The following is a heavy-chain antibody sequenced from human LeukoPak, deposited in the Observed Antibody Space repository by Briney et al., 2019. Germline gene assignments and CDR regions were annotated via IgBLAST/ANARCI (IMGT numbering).Heavy chain of an antibody. Sequence: PGGSLRLSCAGSGFTFSDFWMTWVRQTPGKGLEWVSYISSSSSTIYYADSVKGRFTISRDNAKNSLYLQMNSLRAEDTAVYYCARGHPLVSSSWYVYWGQGTLVTVSS. J-gene: IGHJ4*02. CDR3: ARGHPLVSSSWYVY. D-gene: IGHD6-13*01. CDR1: GFTFSDFW. V-gene: IGHV3-48*04. CDR2: ISSSSSTI.